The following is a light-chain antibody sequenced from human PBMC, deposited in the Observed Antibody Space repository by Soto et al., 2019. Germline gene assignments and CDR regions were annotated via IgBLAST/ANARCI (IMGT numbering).Light chain of an antibody. CDR2: WAS. J-gene: IGKJ1*01. Sequence: DIVMTQSPDSLAVSLGERATVNCKSSQSVLDNSYKKNYLAWYQQKKGQPPKLHIYWASTRESGVPDRFSGSESGTDFTLTISSLQAEDVAVYYCQQYRYTPWTFGQGTKVEIK. CDR1: QSVLDNSYKKNY. V-gene: IGKV4-1*01. CDR3: QQYRYTPWT.